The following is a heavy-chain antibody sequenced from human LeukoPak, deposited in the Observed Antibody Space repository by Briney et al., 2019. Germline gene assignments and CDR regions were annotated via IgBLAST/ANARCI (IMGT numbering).Heavy chain of an antibody. Sequence: GGSLRLSCAASGFTFSSYAMSWVRQTPGKGLEWVSAISGSGGSTYYADSVKGRFTISRDNSKNTLYLRMNSLRAEDTAVYYCARDITMVRRVRRFFYYGMDVWGQGTTDIVSS. CDR2: ISGSGGST. V-gene: IGHV3-23*01. J-gene: IGHJ6*02. D-gene: IGHD3-10*01. CDR3: ARDITMVRRVRRFFYYGMDV. CDR1: GFTFSSYA.